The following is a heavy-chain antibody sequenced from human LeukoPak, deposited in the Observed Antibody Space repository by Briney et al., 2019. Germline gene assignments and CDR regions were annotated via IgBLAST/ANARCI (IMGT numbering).Heavy chain of an antibody. CDR3: ARGVSPHYAPPYAFDI. D-gene: IGHD2-2*01. J-gene: IGHJ3*02. V-gene: IGHV3-11*04. CDR1: GFTFSDYY. Sequence: GGSLRLSCAASGFTFSDYYMEWIRQAPGKGLEWVSYISNTGSTICYADSVKGRFTISRDNAKKSLYLQMNSLRAEDTAVYYCARGVSPHYAPPYAFDIWGQGTMATVSS. CDR2: ISNTGSTI.